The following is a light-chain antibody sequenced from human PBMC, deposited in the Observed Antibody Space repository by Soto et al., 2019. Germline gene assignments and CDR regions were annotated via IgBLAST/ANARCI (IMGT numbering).Light chain of an antibody. CDR1: SSDVGSYNL. CDR2: DGS. CDR3: CPYAGSP. V-gene: IGLV2-23*01. J-gene: IGLJ2*01. Sequence: QSALTQPASVAGSPGQSITISCSGTSSDVGSYNLVSWYQQHPGKARKLRIYDGSKRPSGVSNRFSGSKSGNTASLTISGLQAEDEADYYCCPYAGSPFGGGTKLTVL.